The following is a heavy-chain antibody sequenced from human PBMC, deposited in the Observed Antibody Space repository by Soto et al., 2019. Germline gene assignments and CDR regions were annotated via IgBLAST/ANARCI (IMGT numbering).Heavy chain of an antibody. Sequence: EVQLVESGGGLVQPGGSLRLSCAASGFTFSSYWMHWVRQAPGKGLVWVSRINSGGSSTDYADSVKGRFTISRDNAKNTLYLQMTSLRAEDTAVYYSASDSGSSAHYWGQGTLVTVSS. D-gene: IGHD1-26*01. CDR2: INSGGSST. CDR3: ASDSGSSAHY. V-gene: IGHV3-74*01. CDR1: GFTFSSYW. J-gene: IGHJ4*02.